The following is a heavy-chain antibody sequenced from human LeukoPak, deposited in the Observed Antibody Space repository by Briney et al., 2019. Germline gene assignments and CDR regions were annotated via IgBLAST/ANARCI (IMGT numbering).Heavy chain of an antibody. D-gene: IGHD2-15*01. Sequence: GGSLRLPCAASGFTFSSYTMNWVRQAPGKGLEWVSSISSSSTNIYYADSVKGRFTISRDNAKNSLYLQMNSLRAEDTAVYYCARESVVVVVALFDYWGQGTLVTVSS. V-gene: IGHV3-21*01. CDR2: ISSSSTNI. CDR1: GFTFSSYT. J-gene: IGHJ4*02. CDR3: ARESVVVVVALFDY.